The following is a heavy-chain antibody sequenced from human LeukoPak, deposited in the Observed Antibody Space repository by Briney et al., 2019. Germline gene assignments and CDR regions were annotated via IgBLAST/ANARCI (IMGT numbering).Heavy chain of an antibody. D-gene: IGHD3-10*01. CDR2: IHHSGST. Sequence: SETLSLTCTVSGFSISSGYHWGWIRQPPGKGLEWIGNIHHSGSTYYNPSLRSRVTISVDTSKNQFSLKLSSVTAADTAVYYCARDRVRYYYGSGSYSHWFDPWGQGTLVTVSS. J-gene: IGHJ5*02. CDR1: GFSISSGYH. CDR3: ARDRVRYYYGSGSYSHWFDP. V-gene: IGHV4-38-2*02.